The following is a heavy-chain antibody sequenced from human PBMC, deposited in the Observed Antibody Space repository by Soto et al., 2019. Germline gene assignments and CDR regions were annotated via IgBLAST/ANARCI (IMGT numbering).Heavy chain of an antibody. Sequence: PGASVKVSGKASGCTFTSSAVQWVRQPRGQRLEWIGWIVVGSGNTNYAQKFQERVTITRDMSTSTAYMELSSLRSEDTAVYYCAAWYYDSSGPYYFDYWGQGTLVTVSS. D-gene: IGHD3-22*01. V-gene: IGHV1-58*01. CDR2: IVVGSGNT. J-gene: IGHJ4*02. CDR1: GCTFTSSA. CDR3: AAWYYDSSGPYYFDY.